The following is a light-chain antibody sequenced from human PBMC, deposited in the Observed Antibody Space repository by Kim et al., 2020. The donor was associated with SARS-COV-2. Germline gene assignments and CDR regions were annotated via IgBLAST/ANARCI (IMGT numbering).Light chain of an antibody. CDR2: GAS. V-gene: IGKV3-20*01. J-gene: IGKJ1*01. CDR1: QSVSSNY. CDR3: QQYGSSGT. Sequence: DIVLMQSPGTLSLSPGEGATLSCRASQSVSSNYLAWYQQKPGQAPRLLIYGASSRATGIPDRFSGSGSGTDFTLTISRLEPEDFAVYYCQQYGSSGTFGQGTKVDIK.